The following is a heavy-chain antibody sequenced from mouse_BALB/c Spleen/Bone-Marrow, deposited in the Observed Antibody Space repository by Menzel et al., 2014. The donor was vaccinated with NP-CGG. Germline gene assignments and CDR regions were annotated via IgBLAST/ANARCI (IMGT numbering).Heavy chain of an antibody. J-gene: IGHJ2*01. V-gene: IGHV5-12-2*01. CDR3: ARQIYFPYFDY. CDR2: ISNGGGST. D-gene: IGHD2-1*01. CDR1: GFTFSSYT. Sequence: EVILVESGGGLVQPGGSLKLSCAASGFTFSSYTMSWVRQTPEKRLEWVAYISNGGGSTYYPDIVKGRFTISRDNAKNTLYLQMSSLKSEDTAMYYCARQIYFPYFDYWGQGTTLTVSS.